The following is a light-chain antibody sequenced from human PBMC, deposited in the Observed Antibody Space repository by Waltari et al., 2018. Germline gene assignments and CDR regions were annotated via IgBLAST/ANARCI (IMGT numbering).Light chain of an antibody. CDR1: QGINSA. J-gene: IGKJ5*01. V-gene: IGKV1-13*02. Sequence: AIQLTQSPSSLSASVGDRVTITCRESQGINSALAWYQQKPGKAPNLLIYDASSLESGVPSRFSGSGYGTDFTLTISSLQPEDFATYYCQQFKSFLITFGQGTRLEIK. CDR3: QQFKSFLIT. CDR2: DAS.